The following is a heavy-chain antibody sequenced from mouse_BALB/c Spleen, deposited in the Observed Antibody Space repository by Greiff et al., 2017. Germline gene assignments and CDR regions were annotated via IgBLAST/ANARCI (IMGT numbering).Heavy chain of an antibody. V-gene: IGHV7-3*02. J-gene: IGHJ3*01. CDR2: IRNKANGYTT. D-gene: IGHD1-1*02. CDR1: GFTFTDYY. CDR3: ARDDGRAWFAY. Sequence: EVHLVESGGGLVQPGGSLRLSCATSGFTFTDYYMSWVRQPPGKALEWLGFIRNKANGYTTEYSASVKGRFTISRDNSQSILYLQMNTLRAEDSATYYCARDDGRAWFAYWGQGTLVTVSA.